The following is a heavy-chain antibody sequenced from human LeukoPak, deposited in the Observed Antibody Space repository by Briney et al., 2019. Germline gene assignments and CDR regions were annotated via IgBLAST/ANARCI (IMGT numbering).Heavy chain of an antibody. CDR2: ISYDGSNK. Sequence: PGRSLRLSCAASGFTFSSYAMHWVRQAPGKGLEWVAVISYDGSNKYYADSVKGRFTISRDNAKNSLYLQMNSLRAEDTAVYYCARVVRGVIDYWGQGTLVTVSS. D-gene: IGHD3-10*01. CDR3: ARVVRGVIDY. J-gene: IGHJ4*02. CDR1: GFTFSSYA. V-gene: IGHV3-30*04.